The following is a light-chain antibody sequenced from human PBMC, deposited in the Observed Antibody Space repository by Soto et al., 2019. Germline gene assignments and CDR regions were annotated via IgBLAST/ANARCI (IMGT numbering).Light chain of an antibody. J-gene: IGKJ2*01. CDR2: GAS. V-gene: IGKV3-15*01. Sequence: EIVMTQSPATLSVSPGERATLSCRASQSVSSNLAWYQQKPGQAPRLLIYGASTRATGIPARFSGSWSGTGFTLTISGLQSEYFAVYYCQQYNNWPPYTFGQGTKLEIK. CDR1: QSVSSN. CDR3: QQYNNWPPYT.